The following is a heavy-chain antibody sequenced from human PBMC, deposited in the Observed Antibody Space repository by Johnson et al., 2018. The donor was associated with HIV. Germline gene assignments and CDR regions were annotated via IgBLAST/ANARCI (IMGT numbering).Heavy chain of an antibody. J-gene: IGHJ3*01. CDR2: IYSGGGT. Sequence: VQLVESGGGVVQPGGSLRLSCAASGFTVSSNYMSWVRQAPVKGLEWVSVIYSGGGTYYEDSVKGRFTISRDNSNNTLYLQMNSLRAEDTAVYYCARKQWLEIPSDAFDVWGQGTMVTVSS. D-gene: IGHD6-19*01. CDR1: GFTVSSNY. V-gene: IGHV3-66*01. CDR3: ARKQWLEIPSDAFDV.